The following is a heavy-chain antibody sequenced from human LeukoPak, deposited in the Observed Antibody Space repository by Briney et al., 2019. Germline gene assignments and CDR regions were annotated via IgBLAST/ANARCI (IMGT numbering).Heavy chain of an antibody. D-gene: IGHD1-26*01. CDR1: GGSISSYF. CDR3: ANSRGSYYDFDI. CDR2: IYSSGNT. J-gene: IGHJ3*02. V-gene: IGHV4-59*01. Sequence: PSETLSLTCTVSGGSISSYFWSWIRQPPGKGLEWIGYIYSSGNTNYNPSLKSRVTISVDTSKNQFSLKLTSVTAADTAVYYCANSRGSYYDFDIWGQGTMVTVSS.